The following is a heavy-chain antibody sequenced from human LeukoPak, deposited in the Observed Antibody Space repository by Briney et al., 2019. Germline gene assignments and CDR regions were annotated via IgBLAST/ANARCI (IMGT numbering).Heavy chain of an antibody. CDR2: MSSSGGTI. CDR1: GFTFSDYY. J-gene: IGHJ3*01. CDR3: ARDKDYGSGSDYNEYVFDL. Sequence: SGGSLRLSCAASGFTFSDYYMTWIRQAPGKGLEWISYMSSSGGTIYYADSVKGRFTVSRDNAKNSLYLQMNSLRAEDTAVYYCARDKDYGSGSDYNEYVFDLWGQGTMVTVSS. V-gene: IGHV3-11*01. D-gene: IGHD3-10*01.